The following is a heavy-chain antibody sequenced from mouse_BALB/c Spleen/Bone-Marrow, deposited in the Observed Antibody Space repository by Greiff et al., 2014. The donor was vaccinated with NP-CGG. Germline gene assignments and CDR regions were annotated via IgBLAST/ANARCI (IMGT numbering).Heavy chain of an antibody. J-gene: IGHJ2*01. CDR1: GCTFTDYA. Sequence: QVQLQQSGAELVRPGVSVKISCKGSGCTFTDYALHWVKQSHAKSLEWIGIISTYYGDASYNQKFKGKATMTVDKSSSTAYMELARLTSEDSAIYYCARSDGFDYWGQGTTLTVSS. CDR3: ARSDGFDY. V-gene: IGHV1S137*01. CDR2: ISTYYGDA. D-gene: IGHD2-3*01.